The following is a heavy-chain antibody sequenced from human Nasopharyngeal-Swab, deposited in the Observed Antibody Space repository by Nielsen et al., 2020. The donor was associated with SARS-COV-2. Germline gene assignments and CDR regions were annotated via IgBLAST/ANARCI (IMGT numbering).Heavy chain of an antibody. D-gene: IGHD2-8*01. CDR2: ISYSGST. Sequence: SETLSLTCTVSGGSISSYYWSWIRQPPGKGLDWIGYISYSGSTNYNPSLKSRVTISIDTSKKHFSLELTSLTAADTAVYYCARMVYADYWGQGILVTVSS. CDR1: GGSISSYY. CDR3: ARMVYADY. J-gene: IGHJ4*02. V-gene: IGHV4-59*01.